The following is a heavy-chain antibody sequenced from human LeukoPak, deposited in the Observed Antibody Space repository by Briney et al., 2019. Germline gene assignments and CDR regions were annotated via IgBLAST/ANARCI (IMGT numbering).Heavy chain of an antibody. D-gene: IGHD6-6*01. CDR3: ARGFIAARPY. J-gene: IGHJ4*02. Sequence: PSETLSLTCAVYGGSFSGYYWSWIRQPPGKGLEWIGEINHSGSTNYNPSLKSRVTISVDTSKSQFSLKLSSVTAADTAVYYCARGFIAARPYWGQGTLVTVSS. CDR1: GGSFSGYY. CDR2: INHSGST. V-gene: IGHV4-34*01.